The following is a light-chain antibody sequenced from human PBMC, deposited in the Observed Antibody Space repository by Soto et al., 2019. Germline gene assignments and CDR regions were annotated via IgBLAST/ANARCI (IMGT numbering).Light chain of an antibody. J-gene: IGLJ3*02. Sequence: QSVLTQPPSVSGAPGRRVTISCTGSSSNIGAGYDVHWYQQLPGTAPKLLIYGNSNRPSGVSNRFSGSKSGNTASLTISGLQAEDEADYYCCSYAGSSSWVFGGGTKVTVL. CDR1: SSNIGAGYD. V-gene: IGLV1-40*01. CDR2: GNS. CDR3: CSYAGSSSWV.